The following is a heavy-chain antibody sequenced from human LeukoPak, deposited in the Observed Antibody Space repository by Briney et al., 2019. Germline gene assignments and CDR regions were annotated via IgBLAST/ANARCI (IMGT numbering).Heavy chain of an antibody. CDR1: GFTFGDYA. D-gene: IGHD6-19*01. V-gene: IGHV3-49*03. J-gene: IGHJ4*02. CDR2: IRSKAYGGTT. CDR3: TRDLGIAVAGYYFDY. Sequence: PGGSLRLSCTASGFTFGDYAMSWFRQAPGNGLEWVGFIRSKAYGGTTEYAASVKGRFTISRDDSKSIAYLQMNSLKTEDTAVYYCTRDLGIAVAGYYFDYWGQGTLVTVSS.